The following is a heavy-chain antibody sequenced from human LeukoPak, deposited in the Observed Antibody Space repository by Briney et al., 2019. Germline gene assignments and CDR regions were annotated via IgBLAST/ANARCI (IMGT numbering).Heavy chain of an antibody. D-gene: IGHD3-9*01. V-gene: IGHV4-61*02. CDR3: ARDPDYDILTGYGGAFDI. CDR2: IYTSGST. CDR1: GGSISSGSYY. Sequence: PSETLSLTCTVSGGSISSGSYYWSWIRQPAGKGLEWIGRIYTSGSTNYNPSLKSRVTISVDTSKNQFSLKLSSVTAADTAVYYCARDPDYDILTGYGGAFDIWGQGTMVTVSS. J-gene: IGHJ3*02.